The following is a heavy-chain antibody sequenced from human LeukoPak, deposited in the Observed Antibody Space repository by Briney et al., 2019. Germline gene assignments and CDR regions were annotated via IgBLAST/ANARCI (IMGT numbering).Heavy chain of an antibody. D-gene: IGHD5-12*01. CDR1: GLTFSAYS. Sequence: VGSLRLSCAASGLTFSAYSMNWVREAPGKGLGWVSSINRNNDYIYYADSVKGRFTISRDNAKNSLYLQMNSLRAEDTAVYYCARDPNGVVATIGDAFDMWGQGTMVTVSS. J-gene: IGHJ3*02. V-gene: IGHV3-21*01. CDR2: INRNNDYI. CDR3: ARDPNGVVATIGDAFDM.